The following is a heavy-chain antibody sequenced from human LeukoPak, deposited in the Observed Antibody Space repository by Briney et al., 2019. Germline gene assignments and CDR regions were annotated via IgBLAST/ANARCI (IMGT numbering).Heavy chain of an antibody. Sequence: ASVKVSCKASGYTFTGYYMHWVRQAPGQGLEWMGWINPNSGGTNYAQKFQGRVTMTRDTSISTAYMELSRLRSDDTAVYYCARQQLPNDAFDIWGQGTMVTVSS. D-gene: IGHD6-13*01. J-gene: IGHJ3*02. CDR1: GYTFTGYY. V-gene: IGHV1-2*02. CDR3: ARQQLPNDAFDI. CDR2: INPNSGGT.